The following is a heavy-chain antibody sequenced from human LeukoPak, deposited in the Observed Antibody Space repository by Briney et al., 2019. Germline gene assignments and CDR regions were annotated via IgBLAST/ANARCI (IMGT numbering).Heavy chain of an antibody. J-gene: IGHJ4*02. CDR3: ARDLGSGDHGLLV. D-gene: IGHD2-21*02. V-gene: IGHV3-48*01. CDR2: ISRTGTTI. Sequence: GPSLRLSCAASGFTFSSYTINLVRQPPRNGLEWISYISRTGTTIYYADSVKGRFTISRDNAKNSLYLQMDSLRSEDTALYFCARDLGSGDHGLLVWGQGTLLTVSS. CDR1: GFTFSSYT.